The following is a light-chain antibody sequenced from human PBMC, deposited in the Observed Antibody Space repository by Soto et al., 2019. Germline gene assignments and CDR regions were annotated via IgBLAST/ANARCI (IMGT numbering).Light chain of an antibody. J-gene: IGKJ1*01. CDR2: QIS. V-gene: IGKV2-24*01. CDR1: QSLVYSDGNTY. Sequence: DVVLTQTPLSSPVTLRQPASISCRSSQSLVYSDGNTYLSWLQQRPGQPPRLLIYQISNRFSGVPDRFSGSGAGTDFTLKISRVEAVDVGVYYCMQFAHFPRTFGQGTKVEIK. CDR3: MQFAHFPRT.